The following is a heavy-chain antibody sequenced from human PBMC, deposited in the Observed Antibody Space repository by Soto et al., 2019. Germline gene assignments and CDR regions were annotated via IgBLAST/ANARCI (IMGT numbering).Heavy chain of an antibody. CDR3: AHSGGSGSYGY. CDR2: IYWDDDE. D-gene: IGHD3-10*01. J-gene: IGHJ4*02. Sequence: QITLKESGPPLVKPTQTLTLTCAFSGFSLTTSGVGVGWIRQPPGKALEWLALIYWDDDERYSPSLKSRLTIPKDTSKNPVVLTMTNMDPVDTATYYCAHSGGSGSYGYWGQGTLVTVSS. CDR1: GFSLTTSGVG. V-gene: IGHV2-5*02.